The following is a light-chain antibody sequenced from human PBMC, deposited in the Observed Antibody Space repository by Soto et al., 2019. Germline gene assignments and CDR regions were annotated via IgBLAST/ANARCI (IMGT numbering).Light chain of an antibody. CDR2: DVS. J-gene: IGLJ2*01. V-gene: IGLV2-14*01. Sequence: QSALTQPASVSGSPGQSITISCTGTSSDVGGYNYVSWYQQHPGKAPKLMIYDVSNRPSGVSNRFSGSKSGNTASLTISGLQAEDEADYYGSLDVVFGGGTKVTVL. CDR1: SSDVGGYNY. CDR3: SLDVV.